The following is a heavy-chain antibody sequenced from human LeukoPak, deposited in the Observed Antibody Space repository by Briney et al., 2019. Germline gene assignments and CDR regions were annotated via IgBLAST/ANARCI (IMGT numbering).Heavy chain of an antibody. Sequence: SGTSLRLSCAASGFSFSSLAMHWVRQAPGKGLEWVAFISYDGNNQYYADSVKGRFTISRDNSRNTLYLQMSSLRAEDTAVYYCAKEFNRGLPDYWGQGTLVTVPS. D-gene: IGHD2-21*01. V-gene: IGHV3-30-3*01. CDR2: ISYDGNNQ. CDR3: AKEFNRGLPDY. CDR1: GFSFSSLA. J-gene: IGHJ4*02.